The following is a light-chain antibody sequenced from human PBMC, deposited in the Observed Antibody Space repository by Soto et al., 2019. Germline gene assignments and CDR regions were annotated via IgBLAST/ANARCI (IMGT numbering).Light chain of an antibody. J-gene: IGLJ1*01. CDR3: CSYAGTYTFYV. CDR2: DVS. Sequence: QSALTQPRSVSGSPGPSVTLSCTGTSSDVGGYNYVSWYQQHPGKAPKLMIYDVSKRPSGVPDRFSGSKSGNTASLTISGLQAEDEADYYCCSYAGTYTFYVFGTGTKLTVL. CDR1: SSDVGGYNY. V-gene: IGLV2-11*01.